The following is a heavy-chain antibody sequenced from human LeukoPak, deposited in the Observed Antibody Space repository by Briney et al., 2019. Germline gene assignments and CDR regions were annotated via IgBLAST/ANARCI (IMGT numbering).Heavy chain of an antibody. D-gene: IGHD3-16*01. CDR3: AKGLRLGYYYGMDV. CDR2: ISWNSGSI. CDR1: GFTFDDYA. J-gene: IGHJ6*02. Sequence: GVSLRLSCAASGFTFDDYAMHWVRQAPGKGLEWVSGISWNSGSIGYADSVKGRFTISRDNAKNSLYLQMNSLRAEDTALYYCAKGLRLGYYYGMDVWGQGTTVTVSS. V-gene: IGHV3-9*01.